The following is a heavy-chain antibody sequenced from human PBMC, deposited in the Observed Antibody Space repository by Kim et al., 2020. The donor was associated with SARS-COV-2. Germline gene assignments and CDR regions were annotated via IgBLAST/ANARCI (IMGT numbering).Heavy chain of an antibody. CDR1: GFTFGNYI. CDR2: ISGSGGST. CDR3: AKGAGDGYRDAFDI. D-gene: IGHD5-12*01. Sequence: GGSLRLSCAASGFTFGNYIMNWVRQAAGKGLEGVASISGSGGSTWDADSVKGRLTVSSYNSKNIMFLRMNSLRVEDTAVYYCAKGAGDGYRDAFDIWGQETLVTVSS. J-gene: IGHJ3*02. V-gene: IGHV3-23*01.